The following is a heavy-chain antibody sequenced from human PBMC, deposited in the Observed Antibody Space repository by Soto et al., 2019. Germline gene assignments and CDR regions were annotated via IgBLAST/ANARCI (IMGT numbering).Heavy chain of an antibody. Sequence: SVKVSCKASGGTFSSYAISWVRQAPGQGLEWMGGIIPIFGTANYAQKFQGRVTITADESTSTAYMELSSPRSEDTAVYYCARVYCSGGSCYSFWFDPWGQGNLVTVS. CDR2: IIPIFGTA. D-gene: IGHD2-15*01. V-gene: IGHV1-69*13. CDR3: ARVYCSGGSCYSFWFDP. J-gene: IGHJ5*02. CDR1: GGTFSSYA.